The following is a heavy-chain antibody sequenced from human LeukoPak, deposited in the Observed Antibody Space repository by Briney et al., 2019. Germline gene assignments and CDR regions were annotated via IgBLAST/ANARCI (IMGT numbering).Heavy chain of an antibody. V-gene: IGHV4-59*08. CDR3: ARLARGRWFDP. CDR2: IYDSGST. CDR1: GDSIRNYY. D-gene: IGHD6-6*01. J-gene: IGHJ5*02. Sequence: SETLSLTCNVSGDSIRNYYWSWIRQTPGKGLEWIGHIYDSGSTNYNPSLKSRVTISVDTSKNQFSLKVSSVTAADTAVYYCARLARGRWFDPWGQGTLVTVSS.